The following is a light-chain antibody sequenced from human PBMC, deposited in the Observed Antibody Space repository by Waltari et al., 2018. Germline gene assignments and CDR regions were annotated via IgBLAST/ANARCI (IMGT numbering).Light chain of an antibody. CDR3: QVWDAISDHVV. V-gene: IGLV3-21*04. CDR2: YDR. Sequence: SYVLTQPPSVSGAPGQTATLTCCGDNIGHKSVNWYQQKPGQAPVLVIYYDRDRPSGIPERFSGSNSGNTATLTISGVEAGDEADYYCQVWDAISDHVVFGGGTKLTVL. CDR1: NIGHKS. J-gene: IGLJ2*01.